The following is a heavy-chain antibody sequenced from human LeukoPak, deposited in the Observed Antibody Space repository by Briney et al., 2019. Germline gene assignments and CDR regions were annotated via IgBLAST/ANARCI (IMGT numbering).Heavy chain of an antibody. J-gene: IGHJ4*02. CDR2: IYQSGAT. CDR3: ARSLYNTGWPAFDY. V-gene: IGHV4-30-2*01. CDR1: GDSISSGGHS. D-gene: IGHD6-19*01. Sequence: MPSQTLSLTCAVSGDSISSGGHSWGWIRQPPGKGLEWIGYIYQSGATYYNPSLKSRVTMSVDRSKNQFSLELSSVTAADTAVYYCARSLYNTGWPAFDYWGQGTLVTVSS.